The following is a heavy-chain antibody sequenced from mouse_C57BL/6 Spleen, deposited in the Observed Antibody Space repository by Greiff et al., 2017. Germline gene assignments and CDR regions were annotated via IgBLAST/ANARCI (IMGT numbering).Heavy chain of an antibody. Sequence: ESGPGLVKPSQSLSLTCSVTGYSITSGYYWNWIRQFPGNKLEWMGYISYDGSNNYNPSLKNRISITRDTSKNQFFLKLNSVTTEDTATYYCARAGDYDRLYYFDYWGQGTTLTVSS. CDR3: ARAGDYDRLYYFDY. J-gene: IGHJ2*01. CDR2: ISYDGSN. CDR1: GYSITSGYY. D-gene: IGHD2-4*01. V-gene: IGHV3-6*01.